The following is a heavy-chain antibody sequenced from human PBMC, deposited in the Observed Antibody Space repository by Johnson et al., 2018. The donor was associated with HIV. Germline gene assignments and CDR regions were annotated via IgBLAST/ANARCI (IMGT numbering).Heavy chain of an antibody. V-gene: IGHV3-74*01. D-gene: IGHD1-26*01. CDR3: ARGGRYSESVNDAHDI. CDR1: GFTFSSYW. Sequence: VQLVESGGGLVQPGGSLILSCAASGFTFSSYWMHWVRQAPGKGLVWVARISSDESKTDSADSVKGRFTISRDNAKNTLHLQMNSLRGEDTAVYYCARGGRYSESVNDAHDIWGQGTKVTVSS. J-gene: IGHJ3*02. CDR2: ISSDESKT.